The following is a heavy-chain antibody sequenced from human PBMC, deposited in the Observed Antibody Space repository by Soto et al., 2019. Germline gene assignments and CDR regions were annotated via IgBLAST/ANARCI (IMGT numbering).Heavy chain of an antibody. CDR3: ARDKTGYSGYY. D-gene: IGHD5-12*01. Sequence: QVQLVESGGGVVQPGRSLRLSCAASGFTFSSYAMHWVRQAPGKGLEWVAVISYDGSNKYYADSVKGRFTISRDNSKKTLYLQMNSLRAEDTAVYYCARDKTGYSGYYWGQGTLVTVSS. V-gene: IGHV3-30-3*01. CDR1: GFTFSSYA. J-gene: IGHJ4*02. CDR2: ISYDGSNK.